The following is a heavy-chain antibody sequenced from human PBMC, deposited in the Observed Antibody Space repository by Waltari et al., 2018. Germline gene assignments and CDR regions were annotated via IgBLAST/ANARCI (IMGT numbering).Heavy chain of an antibody. CDR2: IYVGGGT. D-gene: IGHD3-16*01. CDR1: GFGVTNHD. Sequence: EVRLMESGGGLVQPGGSLRLSCVASGFGVTNHDMTWFRQAPGEGPEWVSMIYVGGGTYYADSVKGRFTVSRDSSANSLYLQMNNLGIDDTAVYYCARGSRLGGSVFWGQGTLVTVSS. CDR3: ARGSRLGGSVF. V-gene: IGHV3-66*02. J-gene: IGHJ4*02.